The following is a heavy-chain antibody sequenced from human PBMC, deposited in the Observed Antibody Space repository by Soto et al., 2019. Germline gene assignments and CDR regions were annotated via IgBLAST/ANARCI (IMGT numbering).Heavy chain of an antibody. CDR1: GFPFSSYA. D-gene: IGHD3-3*01. V-gene: IGHV3-23*01. CDR2: ISGSGGST. Sequence: GGSLRLSCAASGFPFSSYAMSWVRQAPGKGLEWVSAISGSGGSTYYADSVKGRFTISRDNSKNTLYLQMNSLRAEDTAVYYCANVHHYDFWSGYFNGFDYWGQGALVTVSS. J-gene: IGHJ4*02. CDR3: ANVHHYDFWSGYFNGFDY.